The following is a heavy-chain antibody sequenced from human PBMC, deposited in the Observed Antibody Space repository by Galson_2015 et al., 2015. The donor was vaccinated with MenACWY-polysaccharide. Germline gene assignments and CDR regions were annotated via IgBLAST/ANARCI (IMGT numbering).Heavy chain of an antibody. V-gene: IGHV3-33*01. CDR3: ARRQDSEHFHLDYGMDD. CDR1: GFTFSSYG. J-gene: IGHJ6*02. D-gene: IGHD1/OR15-1a*01. Sequence: SLRLSCAPSGFTFSSYGIHWVRQAPGKGLEWVALMWNDGSNEYYADSVKGRFTISRDNSKNTVFLEMNSLRAEDTAVYYCARRQDSEHFHLDYGMDDWGQGTTVTVSS. CDR2: MWNDGSNE.